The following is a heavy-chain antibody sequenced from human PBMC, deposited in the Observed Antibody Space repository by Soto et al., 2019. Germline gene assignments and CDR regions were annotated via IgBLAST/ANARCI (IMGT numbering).Heavy chain of an antibody. CDR1: GASMNSYH. D-gene: IGHD2-15*01. V-gene: IGHV4-59*01. J-gene: IGHJ4*02. Sequence: PSETLSLTCTVSGASMNSYHWSWIRQPAGKGLQWIGYTSYSGSTYYNPSLKSRVTISADTSKNQFSLRMNSMIAADTAVYYCARADPDASVGYWGQGTLVTVS. CDR2: TSYSGST. CDR3: ARADPDASVGY.